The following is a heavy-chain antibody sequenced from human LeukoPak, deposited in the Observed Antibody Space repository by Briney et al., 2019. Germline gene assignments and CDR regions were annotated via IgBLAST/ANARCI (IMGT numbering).Heavy chain of an antibody. V-gene: IGHV4-39*07. CDR2: INHSGST. J-gene: IGHJ5*02. CDR1: GGSISSSSYY. Sequence: PSETLSLTCTVSGGSISSSSYYWGWIRQPPGKGLEWIGEINHSGSTNYNPSLKSRVTISVDTSKNQFSLKLSSVTAADTAVYYCARARTPMDTVKSWFDPWGQGTLVTVSS. D-gene: IGHD5-18*01. CDR3: ARARTPMDTVKSWFDP.